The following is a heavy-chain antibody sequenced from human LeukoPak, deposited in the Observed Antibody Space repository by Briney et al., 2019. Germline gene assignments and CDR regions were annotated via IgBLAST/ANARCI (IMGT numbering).Heavy chain of an antibody. V-gene: IGHV4-38-2*02. J-gene: IGHJ5*02. CDR2: IYHSGST. CDR1: GYSISSGYY. D-gene: IGHD4-17*01. Sequence: SETLSLTCTVSGYSISSGYYWGWIRRPPGKGLEWIGSIYHSGSTYYNPSLKSRVTISLDTSKNQFSLKLNSVTAADTAVYYCARVSRVDYGRDWFDPWGQGTLVTVSS. CDR3: ARVSRVDYGRDWFDP.